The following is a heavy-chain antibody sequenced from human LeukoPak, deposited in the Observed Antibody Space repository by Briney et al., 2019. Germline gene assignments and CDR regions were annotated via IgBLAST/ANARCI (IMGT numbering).Heavy chain of an antibody. Sequence: GGSLRLSCAASGFPFRSHGMHWVRQAPGKGLEWVAFIWYDGSNKYYTDSVKGRFTISRDNSKSTLYLQMNSLRAEDTAVYYCAGDRATSYFDYWGRGALVTISS. CDR2: IWYDGSNK. CDR1: GFPFRSHG. V-gene: IGHV3-33*01. CDR3: AGDRATSYFDY. J-gene: IGHJ4*02. D-gene: IGHD1-26*01.